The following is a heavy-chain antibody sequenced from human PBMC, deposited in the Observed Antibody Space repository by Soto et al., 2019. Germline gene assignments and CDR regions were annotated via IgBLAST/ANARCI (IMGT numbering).Heavy chain of an antibody. D-gene: IGHD6-19*01. Sequence: QVQLVESGGGVVQLGRSLRLSCATSGFTFSTYAMHWVRQAPGKGLEWVAVIWYDGTTIDNADSVKGQFTISRDNSKNTLNLQMTTLRAAETAANYCARDQQWLFLPRNEYFYHWGQGTLVTVSS. V-gene: IGHV3-33*01. CDR1: GFTFSTYA. CDR2: IWYDGTTI. J-gene: IGHJ4*01. CDR3: ARDQQWLFLPRNEYFYH.